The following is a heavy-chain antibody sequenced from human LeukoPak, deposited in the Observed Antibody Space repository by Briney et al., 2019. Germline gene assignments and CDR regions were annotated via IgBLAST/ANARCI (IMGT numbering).Heavy chain of an antibody. J-gene: IGHJ4*02. CDR3: ARTGAYSSSWEYDY. CDR1: GGSFSGYY. V-gene: IGHV4-34*01. CDR2: INHSGST. D-gene: IGHD6-13*01. Sequence: PSETLSLTCAVYGGSFSGYYWSWLRQPPGKGLEWIGEINHSGSTNYNPSLKSRVTISVDTSKNQFSLKLSSVTAADTAVYYCARTGAYSSSWEYDYWGQGTLVTVSS.